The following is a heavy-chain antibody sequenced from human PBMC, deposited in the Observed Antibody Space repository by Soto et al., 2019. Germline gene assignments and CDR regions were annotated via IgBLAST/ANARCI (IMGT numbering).Heavy chain of an antibody. CDR1: GYPLTSYA. D-gene: IGHD2-15*01. J-gene: IGHJ3*02. Sequence: XSVKVAYKASGYPLTSYAVHWVRQAPGQRLEWMGWINAGNGNTKYSQKFQGRVTITRDTSASTAYMELSSLRSEDTAVYYCARDTEDIVVVVAASHSGAFDIWAQGTMVTVSS. V-gene: IGHV1-3*01. CDR2: INAGNGNT. CDR3: ARDTEDIVVVVAASHSGAFDI.